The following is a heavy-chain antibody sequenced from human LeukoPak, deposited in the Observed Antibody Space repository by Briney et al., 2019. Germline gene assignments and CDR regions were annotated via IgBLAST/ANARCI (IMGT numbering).Heavy chain of an antibody. V-gene: IGHV3-30-3*01. CDR1: GITFSRYW. CDR3: ARDPYYYDSSGYFDY. CDR2: ISYDGSNK. Sequence: PGGSLRLSCAASGITFSRYWMSWVRQAPGKGLEWVAVISYDGSNKYYADSVKGRFTISRDNSKNTLYLQMNSLRAEDTAVYYCARDPYYYDSSGYFDYWGQGTLVTVSS. D-gene: IGHD3-22*01. J-gene: IGHJ4*02.